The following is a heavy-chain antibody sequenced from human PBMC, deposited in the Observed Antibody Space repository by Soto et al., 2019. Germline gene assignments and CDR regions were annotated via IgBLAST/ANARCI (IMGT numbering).Heavy chain of an antibody. Sequence: ESGGGVVQPGRSLRLSCAASGFTFSSYGMHWVRQAPGKGLEWVAVIWYDGSNKYYADSVKGRFTISRDNSKNTLYPQMNSLRAEDTAVYYCARDRIVVVPAAMKNYYYYGMDVWGQGTTVTVSS. CDR2: IWYDGSNK. CDR3: ARDRIVVVPAAMKNYYYYGMDV. D-gene: IGHD2-2*01. J-gene: IGHJ6*02. CDR1: GFTFSSYG. V-gene: IGHV3-33*01.